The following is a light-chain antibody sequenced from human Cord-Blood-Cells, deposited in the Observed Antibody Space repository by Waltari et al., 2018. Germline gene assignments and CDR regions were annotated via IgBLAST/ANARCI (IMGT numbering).Light chain of an antibody. V-gene: IGLV5-45*02. Sequence: QAVLTQPSSLSASPGASASLTCTLRSGINVGTSRIYWYQQKPGSPPQYLLRYKADSDKQQSSGVPSRFSGSKDASANAGILLISGLQSEDEADYYCMIWHSSAWVFGGGTKLTVL. CDR3: MIWHSSAWV. J-gene: IGLJ3*02. CDR1: SGINVGTSR. CDR2: YKADSDK.